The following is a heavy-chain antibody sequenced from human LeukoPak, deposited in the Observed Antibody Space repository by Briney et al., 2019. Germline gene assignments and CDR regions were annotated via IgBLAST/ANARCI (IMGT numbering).Heavy chain of an antibody. D-gene: IGHD3-3*01. CDR1: GFTFSSYA. V-gene: IGHV3-23*01. Sequence: PGGSLRLSCAASGFTFSSYAMSWVRQAPGKGLDWVSAISGSGGSTYYADSVKGRFTISRDNSKNTLYLQMNSLRAEDTAVYYCAKDRPRRYDFWSGYLLDYWGQGTLVTVSS. J-gene: IGHJ4*02. CDR2: ISGSGGST. CDR3: AKDRPRRYDFWSGYLLDY.